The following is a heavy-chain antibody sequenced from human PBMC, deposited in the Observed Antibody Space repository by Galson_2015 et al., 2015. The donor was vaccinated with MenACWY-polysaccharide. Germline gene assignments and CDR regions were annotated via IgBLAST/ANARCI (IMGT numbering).Heavy chain of an antibody. CDR1: GGTLKSYT. CDR2: VIPFVGIA. CDR3: ASRVPASPGEYFQK. D-gene: IGHD2-2*01. J-gene: IGHJ1*01. V-gene: IGHV1-69*02. Sequence: SVKVSCKASGGTLKSYTISWVRQAPGQGLEWVGRVIPFVGIANYAQKFQGRVTLTADKSTGTVYMEMTSLRSEDTAMYYCASRVPASPGEYFQKWGQGTLVTVSS.